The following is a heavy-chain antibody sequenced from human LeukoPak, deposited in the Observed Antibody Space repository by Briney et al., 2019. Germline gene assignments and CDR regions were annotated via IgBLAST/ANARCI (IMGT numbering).Heavy chain of an antibody. J-gene: IGHJ1*01. CDR3: AEGYCSGGTCSQYFQN. Sequence: GGSLRLSCAASGFTFSSYAMSWVRQAPGKGLEWVSTVSGSGGSTDYADSVKGRFTFSRDNSKNTLFLQMNSLRAEDTAVYYCAEGYCSGGTCSQYFQNWGQGTLVTVSS. D-gene: IGHD2-15*01. CDR2: VSGSGGST. CDR1: GFTFSSYA. V-gene: IGHV3-23*01.